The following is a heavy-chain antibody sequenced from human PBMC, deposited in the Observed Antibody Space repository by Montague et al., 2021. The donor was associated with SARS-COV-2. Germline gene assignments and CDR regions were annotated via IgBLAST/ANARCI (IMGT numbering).Heavy chain of an antibody. CDR1: GFTFSSYG. CDR2: ISGGGDKT. CDR3: AKNTIAVPGTPHFDS. J-gene: IGHJ4*02. D-gene: IGHD6-19*01. Sequence: SLRLSCAASGFTFSSYGMFWVRQTPGKGLEWVSAISGGGDKTYYADSVKGRFTISRDNSKNTLYLQMNTLRAEDTAVYFCAKNTIAVPGTPHFDSWGQGTLVTVSS. V-gene: IGHV3-23*01.